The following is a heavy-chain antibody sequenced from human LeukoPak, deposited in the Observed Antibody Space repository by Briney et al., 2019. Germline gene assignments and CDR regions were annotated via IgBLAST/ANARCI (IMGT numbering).Heavy chain of an antibody. D-gene: IGHD4-17*01. Sequence: ARRSPRLSCAASGFTFSSYSMTSVRQAPGRGLKWVSSISSSSSYRYYADSATGRFTISRDSAKNSLYLQMDSLRAEDTAVYYCARDPDYGVLDYWGRGTLVTVSS. CDR2: ISSSSSYR. V-gene: IGHV3-21*01. CDR1: GFTFSSYS. J-gene: IGHJ4*02. CDR3: ARDPDYGVLDY.